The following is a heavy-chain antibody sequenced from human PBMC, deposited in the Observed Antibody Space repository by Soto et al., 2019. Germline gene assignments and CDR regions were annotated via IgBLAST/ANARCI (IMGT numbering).Heavy chain of an antibody. CDR1: GFTFSDYY. V-gene: IGHV3-11*01. D-gene: IGHD3-10*01. CDR3: ARGRERGYYYYYMDV. Sequence: GGSLRLSCAASGFTFSDYYMSWIRQAPGKGLEWVSYISSSGGTMYYADSVKGRFTISRDNAKNSLYLQMNSLRAEDTAVYYCARGRERGYYYYYMDVWGKGTTVTVSS. J-gene: IGHJ6*03. CDR2: ISSSGGTM.